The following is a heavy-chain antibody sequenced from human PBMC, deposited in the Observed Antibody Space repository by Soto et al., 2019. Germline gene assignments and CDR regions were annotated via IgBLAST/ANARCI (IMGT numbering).Heavy chain of an antibody. J-gene: IGHJ4*02. V-gene: IGHV4-59*08. CDR2: ISYSGYT. Sequence: QVQLQESGPGRVKPSETLSLNCSVSGGSLTSYFWSWIRQPPGKGLEWLGYISYSGYTNYNPSLKSRVTISRDTSKNQFSLRLTSVTAADTAVYYCARRWSGIDYWGQGTLVTVSS. D-gene: IGHD3-3*01. CDR3: ARRWSGIDY. CDR1: GGSLTSYF.